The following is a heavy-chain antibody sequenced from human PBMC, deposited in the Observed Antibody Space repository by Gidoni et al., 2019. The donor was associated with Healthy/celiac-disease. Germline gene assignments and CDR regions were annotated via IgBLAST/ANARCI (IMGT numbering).Heavy chain of an antibody. CDR3: ARGTYDYIWGTYRYGMDV. V-gene: IGHV3-7*01. Sequence: EVQLVESGGGLVQPGGSLRLSCEVSGFTFGNYGISWVRQAPGKGLEWVANIKQDGSEKYYVDSVKGRFTISRDNAKNSLYLQMNSLRAEDTAVYYCARGTYDYIWGTYRYGMDVWGQGTTVTVSS. CDR1: GFTFGNYG. J-gene: IGHJ6*02. CDR2: IKQDGSEK. D-gene: IGHD3-16*02.